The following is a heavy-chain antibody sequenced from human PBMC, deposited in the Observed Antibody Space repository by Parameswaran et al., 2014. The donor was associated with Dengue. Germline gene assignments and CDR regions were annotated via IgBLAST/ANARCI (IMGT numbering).Heavy chain of an antibody. CDR2: IYYSGST. D-gene: IGHD5-18*01. J-gene: IGHJ4*02. V-gene: IGHV4-39*01. CDR3: ATTGYSYGSFDY. Sequence: WIRQPPGKGLEWIGSIYYSGSTYYNPSLKSRVTISVDTSKNQFSLKLSSVTAADTAVYYCATTGYSYGSFDYWGQGTLVTVSS.